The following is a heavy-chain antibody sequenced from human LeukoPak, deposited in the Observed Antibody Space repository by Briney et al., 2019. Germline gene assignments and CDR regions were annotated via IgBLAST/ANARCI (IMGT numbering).Heavy chain of an antibody. J-gene: IGHJ4*02. D-gene: IGHD3-3*01. Sequence: SETLSLTCTVSGGSISSGDYYWSWIRQPPGKGLEWIGYIYYSGSTYYNPSLKSRVTISVDTSKNQFSLKLSSVTAADTAVYYCVTTTDFWSAHYFDYWGQGTLVTVSS. V-gene: IGHV4-30-4*01. CDR2: IYYSGST. CDR1: GGSISSGDYY. CDR3: VTTTDFWSAHYFDY.